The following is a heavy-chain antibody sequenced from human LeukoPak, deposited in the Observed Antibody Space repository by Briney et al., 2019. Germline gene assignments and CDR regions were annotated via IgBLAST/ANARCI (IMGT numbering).Heavy chain of an antibody. J-gene: IGHJ6*03. CDR1: GFTFTDYS. D-gene: IGHD6-25*01. V-gene: IGHV3-21*01. CDR3: ARDGSGFYLYYYMDV. Sequence: PGGSLRLSCAASGFTFTDYSMTWVRQAPGKGLEWVSSISTVSTYKFYPDSVKGRFTISRDNAKNILYLQMSSLSAEDTAVYYCARDGSGFYLYYYMDVWGRGTPVTVSS. CDR2: ISTVSTYK.